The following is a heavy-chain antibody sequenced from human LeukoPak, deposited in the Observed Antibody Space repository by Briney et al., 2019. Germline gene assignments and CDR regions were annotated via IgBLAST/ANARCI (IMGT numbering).Heavy chain of an antibody. CDR2: IAQDGSEK. Sequence: GGSLRLSCVASGFTFGNYWMNWARQAPGKGLEWVANIAQDGSEKYYVDSVKGRFTISRDNAKNSLYLQMNSLRAEDTAVYYCVAKGYYHSSGGYNWFDPWGQGTLVTVSS. D-gene: IGHD3-10*01. CDR1: GFTFGNYW. CDR3: VAKGYYHSSGGYNWFDP. J-gene: IGHJ5*02. V-gene: IGHV3-7*01.